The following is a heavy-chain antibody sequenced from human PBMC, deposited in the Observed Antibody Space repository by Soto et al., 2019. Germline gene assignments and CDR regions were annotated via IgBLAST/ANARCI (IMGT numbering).Heavy chain of an antibody. CDR3: ARHQGYCSGGSCYTLYYFDY. Sequence: SETLSLTCTVSGGSISSYYWSWIRQPPGKGLEWIGYIYYSGSTNYNPSLKSRVTISVDTSKNQFSLKLSSVTAADTAVYYCARHQGYCSGGSCYTLYYFDYWGQGTLVTVSS. D-gene: IGHD2-15*01. CDR1: GGSISSYY. V-gene: IGHV4-59*08. CDR2: IYYSGST. J-gene: IGHJ4*02.